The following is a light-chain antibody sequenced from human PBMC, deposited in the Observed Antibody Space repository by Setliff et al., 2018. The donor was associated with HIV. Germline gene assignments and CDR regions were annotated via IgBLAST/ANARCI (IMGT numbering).Light chain of an antibody. CDR2: DVS. Sequence: QSVLTQPASVSGSPGQSITISCTGTRSDVGNYNYVSWYQQHPGKAPKLMIYDVSKRPSGVSNRFSGSKSGNTASLTISGLQAEDEADYHCSSYTGRSTFVFGTGTKVTVL. V-gene: IGLV2-14*01. CDR3: SSYTGRSTFV. CDR1: RSDVGNYNY. J-gene: IGLJ1*01.